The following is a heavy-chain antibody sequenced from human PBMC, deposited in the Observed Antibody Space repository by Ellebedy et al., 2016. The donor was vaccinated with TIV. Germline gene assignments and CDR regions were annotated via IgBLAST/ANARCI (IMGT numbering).Heavy chain of an antibody. J-gene: IGHJ2*01. CDR3: ARDSDTSGLYWYFDL. CDR1: GFTFSNRW. Sequence: GGSLRLXCAASGFTFSNRWMTWVRQAPGKGLEWVANIKQDGSQQYYVDSVKGRFTISRDNAKNSLYLEMHYLRPEDTAVYYCARDSDTSGLYWYFDLWGRGTLVTVSS. V-gene: IGHV3-7*01. D-gene: IGHD3-22*01. CDR2: IKQDGSQQ.